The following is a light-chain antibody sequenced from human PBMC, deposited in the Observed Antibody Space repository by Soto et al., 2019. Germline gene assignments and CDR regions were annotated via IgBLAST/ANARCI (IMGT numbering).Light chain of an antibody. J-gene: IGKJ2*02. CDR3: QQYNNWPST. V-gene: IGKV3-15*01. CDR2: GAS. CDR1: QSVSSN. Sequence: EIVMTQSPATPSVSPGERATLSCRASQSVSSNLAWYQQKPGQAPRLLIYGASTRDTGIPARFSGSGSGTEFTLTISSLQSEDFEVYYCQQYNNWPSTFGQGTKLEI.